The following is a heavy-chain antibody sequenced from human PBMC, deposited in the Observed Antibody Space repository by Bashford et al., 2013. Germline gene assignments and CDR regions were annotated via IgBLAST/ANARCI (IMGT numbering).Heavy chain of an antibody. CDR1: GGTFSSYA. V-gene: IGHV1-69*06. Sequence: SVKVSCKASGGTFSSYAISWVRQAPGQGLEWMGRIIPIFGTANYAQKFQGRVTITADKSTSTAYMELSSLRSEDTAVYYCARGSGDYSGTIYYYYYMDVWGKGTTVTVSS. CDR3: ARGSGDYSGTIYYYYYMDV. CDR2: IIPIFGTA. D-gene: IGHD4-17*01. J-gene: IGHJ6*03.